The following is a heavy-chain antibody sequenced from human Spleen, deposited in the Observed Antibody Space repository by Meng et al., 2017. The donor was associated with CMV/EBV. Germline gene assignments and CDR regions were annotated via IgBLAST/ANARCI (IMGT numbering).Heavy chain of an antibody. CDR3: ARAEWGPFDY. CDR1: GGAIVSGGYY. D-gene: IGHD1-26*01. V-gene: IGHV4-31*11. Sequence: WAVCGGAIVSGGYYWSWIRKLPGKGLEFMGYTYYGGTTYDNPSLKSQVTISKDMSMNQFSLNVRSVTAEDTAIYYCARAEWGPFDYWGQGTLVTVSS. CDR2: TYYGGTT. J-gene: IGHJ4*02.